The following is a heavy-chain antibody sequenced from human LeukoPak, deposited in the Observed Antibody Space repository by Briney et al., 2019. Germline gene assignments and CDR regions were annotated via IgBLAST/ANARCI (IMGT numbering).Heavy chain of an antibody. CDR2: MNPNSGNT. CDR1: GSTFTSYD. Sequence: ASVKVSCKASGSTFTSYDINWVRQATGQGLEWMGWMNPNSGNTGYAQKFQGRVTMTRNTSISTAYMELSSLRSEDTAVYYCARIWFGELCIDPWGQGTLVTVSS. V-gene: IGHV1-8*02. CDR3: ARIWFGELCIDP. D-gene: IGHD3-10*01. J-gene: IGHJ5*02.